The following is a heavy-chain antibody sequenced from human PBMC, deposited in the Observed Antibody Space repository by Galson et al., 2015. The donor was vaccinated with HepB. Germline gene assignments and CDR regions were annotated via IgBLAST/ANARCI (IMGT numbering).Heavy chain of an antibody. CDR1: GYTLTELS. Sequence: SVKVSCKVSGYTLTELSMHWVRQAPGKGLEWMGGFDPEDGETIYAQKFQGRVTMTEDTSTDTAYMELSSLRSEDTAVYYCATSYRVGSSGYRPVDIWGQGTMVTVSS. CDR2: FDPEDGET. CDR3: ATSYRVGSSGYRPVDI. D-gene: IGHD3-22*01. V-gene: IGHV1-24*01. J-gene: IGHJ3*02.